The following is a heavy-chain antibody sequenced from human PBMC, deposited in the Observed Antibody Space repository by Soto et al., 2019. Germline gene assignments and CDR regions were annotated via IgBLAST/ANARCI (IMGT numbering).Heavy chain of an antibody. CDR3: ATLSGYYYGEYGSDY. CDR2: IIPILGIA. Sequence: QVQLVQYGAEVKKPGSSVKVSCKASVGTFSSYTISWVRQAPGQGLEWMGRIIPILGIANYALKFQGRVTITADKSTSTAYMELSSLRSEDTAVYYCATLSGYYYGEYGSDYWGQGTLVTVSS. V-gene: IGHV1-69*02. J-gene: IGHJ4*02. CDR1: VGTFSSYT. D-gene: IGHD4-17*01.